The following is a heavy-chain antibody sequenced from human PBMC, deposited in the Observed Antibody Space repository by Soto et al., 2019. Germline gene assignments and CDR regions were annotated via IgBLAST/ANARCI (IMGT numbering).Heavy chain of an antibody. CDR3: ARAISGSYTAVGGYGMDV. D-gene: IGHD1-26*01. V-gene: IGHV1-18*01. J-gene: IGHJ6*02. CDR1: GYTFTSYG. Sequence: QVQLVQSGAEVKKPGASVKVSCKASGYTFTSYGISWVRQAPGQGLEWMGWISAYNGNTNYAQKFQGRVTITADESTSTAYMELSSLRSEDTAVYYCARAISGSYTAVGGYGMDVWGQGTTVTVSS. CDR2: ISAYNGNT.